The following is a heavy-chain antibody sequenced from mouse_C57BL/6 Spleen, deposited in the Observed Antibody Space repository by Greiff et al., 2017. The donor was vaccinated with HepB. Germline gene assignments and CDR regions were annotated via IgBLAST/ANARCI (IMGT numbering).Heavy chain of an antibody. CDR1: GFTFSDYG. CDR2: ISSGSSTI. V-gene: IGHV5-17*01. J-gene: IGHJ2*01. CDR3: ARTPHYDDSSYVDY. Sequence: EVQRVESGGGLVKPGGSLKLSCAASGFTFSDYGMHWVRQAPEKGLEWVAYISSGSSTIYYADTVKGRFTISRDNAKNTLFLQMTSLRSEDTAMYYWARTPHYDDSSYVDYWGKGTTLTVSS. D-gene: IGHD1-1*01.